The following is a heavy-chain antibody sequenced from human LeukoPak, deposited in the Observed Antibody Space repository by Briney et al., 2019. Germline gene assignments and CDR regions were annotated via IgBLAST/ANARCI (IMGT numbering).Heavy chain of an antibody. CDR1: GGTFSSYA. CDR2: IIPILGIA. J-gene: IGHJ4*02. D-gene: IGHD1-26*01. CDR3: ARVLSFSGSSPFDY. Sequence: GASVKVSCKASGGTFSSYAISWVRQAPGQGLEWMGRIIPILGIANYAQKFQGRVTITADKSTSTAYMELSSLRSEDTAVYYCARVLSFSGSSPFDYWGQGTLVTVSS. V-gene: IGHV1-69*04.